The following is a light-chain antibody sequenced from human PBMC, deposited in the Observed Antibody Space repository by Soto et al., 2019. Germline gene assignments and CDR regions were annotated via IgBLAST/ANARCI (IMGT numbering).Light chain of an antibody. CDR3: LLAYSGARI. J-gene: IGLJ2*01. CDR2: NTS. Sequence: QAVVTQEPSLTVSPGGTVTLPCGSSTGSVTSSHFPYWIQQKPGQAPRTMICNTSNKQSWTPARFSGSLLGGKAALTLSGAQPEDEAEYYCLLAYSGARIFGGGTKLTVL. CDR1: TGSVTSSHF. V-gene: IGLV7-46*01.